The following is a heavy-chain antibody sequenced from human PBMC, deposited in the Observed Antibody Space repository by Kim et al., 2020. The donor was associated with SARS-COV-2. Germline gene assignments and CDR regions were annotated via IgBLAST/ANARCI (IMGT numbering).Heavy chain of an antibody. V-gene: IGHV1-3*01. D-gene: IGHD1-26*01. CDR2: INAGNGNT. CDR3: ARDRGSGSFHAFDI. Sequence: ASVKVSCKASGYTFTTYAIHWVRQAPGQRLEWMGWINAGNGNTKYSQKFQGRVAITRDTSASTAYMELDNLRSEDTAVFYCARDRGSGSFHAFDIWGQGT. J-gene: IGHJ3*02. CDR1: GYTFTTYA.